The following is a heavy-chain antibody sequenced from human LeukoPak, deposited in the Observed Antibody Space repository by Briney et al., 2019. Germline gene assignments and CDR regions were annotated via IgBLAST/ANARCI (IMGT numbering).Heavy chain of an antibody. V-gene: IGHV5-51*01. D-gene: IGHD6-13*01. Sequence: GESLKISCKGSGYSFTSYWIGWVRQMPGKGLEWMGIIYPGDSDTRYGPSFQGQVTISADKSISTAYLQWSSLKASDTAMYYCARFPRIAAADHWYFDLWGRGTLVTVSS. CDR3: ARFPRIAAADHWYFDL. CDR1: GYSFTSYW. J-gene: IGHJ2*01. CDR2: IYPGDSDT.